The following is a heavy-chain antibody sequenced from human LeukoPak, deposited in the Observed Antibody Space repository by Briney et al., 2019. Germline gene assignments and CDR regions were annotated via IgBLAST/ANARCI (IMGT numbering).Heavy chain of an antibody. CDR1: GFTFNTHA. Sequence: GGSLRLSCAASGFTFNTHAMSWVRQAPGKGREWVSDISGSGGSTYYGDSVKGRFTISRDNSKNTLYLQMNSLRAEDTAVYYCAKDEYYDSSGYYYVVSFDSWGQGTLVTVSS. D-gene: IGHD3-22*01. V-gene: IGHV3-23*01. CDR3: AKDEYYDSSGYYYVVSFDS. CDR2: ISGSGGST. J-gene: IGHJ4*02.